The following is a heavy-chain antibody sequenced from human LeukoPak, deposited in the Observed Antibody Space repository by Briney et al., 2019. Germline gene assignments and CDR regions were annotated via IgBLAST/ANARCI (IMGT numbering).Heavy chain of an antibody. CDR1: GGSISSGDYY. Sequence: SETLSLTCTVSGGSISSGDYYWSWIRQPPGKGLEWIGYIYYSGSTYYNPSLKSRVTISVDTSKNQFSLKLSSVTAADTAVYYCAREPLGYCSSTSCYGYHYGMDVWGQGTTVTVSS. D-gene: IGHD2-2*01. V-gene: IGHV4-30-4*01. J-gene: IGHJ6*02. CDR2: IYYSGST. CDR3: AREPLGYCSSTSCYGYHYGMDV.